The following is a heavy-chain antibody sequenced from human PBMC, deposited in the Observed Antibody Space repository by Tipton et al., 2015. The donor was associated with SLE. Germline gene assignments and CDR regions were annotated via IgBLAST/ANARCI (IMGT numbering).Heavy chain of an antibody. CDR1: GGSISSSNW. V-gene: IGHV4-4*02. CDR3: ARTKGSGSYRYGMDV. Sequence: GLVKPSGTLSLTCAVSGGSISSSNWWSWVRQPPGKGLEWIGEIYHSGSTNYNPSLKSRVTISVDKSKNQFSLKLSSVAAADTAVYYCARTKGSGSYRYGMDVWGQGTTVTVSS. J-gene: IGHJ6*02. D-gene: IGHD3-10*01. CDR2: IYHSGST.